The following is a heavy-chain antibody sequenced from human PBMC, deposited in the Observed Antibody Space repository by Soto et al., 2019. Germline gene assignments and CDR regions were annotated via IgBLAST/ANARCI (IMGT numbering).Heavy chain of an antibody. CDR3: TTLYYDFWSGYHSGSDY. D-gene: IGHD3-3*01. Sequence: GSLRLSCAASGFTFSDTWMNWVRQAPGKGLEWVGQIKSKPDGGTTDYAAPVKGRFIISRDDSQNTLYLQMNSLKIEDTAVYFCTTLYYDFWSGYHSGSDYRGQGTLVTVSS. CDR1: GFTFSDTW. J-gene: IGHJ4*02. CDR2: IKSKPDGGTT. V-gene: IGHV3-15*01.